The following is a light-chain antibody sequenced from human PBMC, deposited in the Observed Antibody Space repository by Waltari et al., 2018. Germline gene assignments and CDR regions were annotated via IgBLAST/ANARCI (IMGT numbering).Light chain of an antibody. CDR3: QTGGHGTWV. CDR1: SGHSTNI. CDR2: VNSDGSH. J-gene: IGLJ3*02. Sequence: QLVLTQSPSASASLGASVKLTCTLNSGHSTNIIAWHQQQPEKGPRYLMKVNSDGSHSKGDEIPDPFSGSSSSSGAERYLTISSVQSEDEADYYCQTGGHGTWVFGGGTKLTVL. V-gene: IGLV4-69*01.